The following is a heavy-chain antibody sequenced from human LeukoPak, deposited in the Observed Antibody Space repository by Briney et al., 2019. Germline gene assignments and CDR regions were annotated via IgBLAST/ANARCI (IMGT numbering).Heavy chain of an antibody. CDR1: GYTFTSYY. CDR2: INPSGGST. J-gene: IGHJ3*02. CDR3: ARVNDDAFDI. V-gene: IGHV1-46*01. Sequence: ASVNVSCKASGYTFTSYYMHWVRQAPGQGLEWMGIINPSGGSTSYAQKFQGRVTMSRETSTSTVYMELSSLRSEDTAVYYCARVNDDAFDIWGQGTMVTVSS.